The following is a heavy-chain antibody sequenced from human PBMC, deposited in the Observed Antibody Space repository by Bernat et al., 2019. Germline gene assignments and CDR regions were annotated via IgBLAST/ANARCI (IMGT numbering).Heavy chain of an antibody. J-gene: IGHJ4*02. D-gene: IGHD3-10*01. Sequence: EVQLVESGGGSVQPGGSLRLSCAASGFTFSSYWMAWVRQVPGRGLEWVANIKQDGSAKHYVDSGKGRFTISRDNARSSLYLQMNSLRAEDTALYYCARDHGASGSYGDWGQGTLVTVSS. CDR1: GFTFSSYW. CDR3: ARDHGASGSYGD. V-gene: IGHV3-7*01. CDR2: IKQDGSAK.